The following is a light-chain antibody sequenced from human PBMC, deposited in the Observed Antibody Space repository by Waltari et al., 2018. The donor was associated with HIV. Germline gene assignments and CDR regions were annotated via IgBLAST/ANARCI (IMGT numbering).Light chain of an antibody. CDR1: QSLLHSDGKTY. CDR2: EVS. CDR3: MQSLQVLGT. V-gene: IGKV2D-29*01. J-gene: IGKJ2*01. Sequence: ILLTQSPVSLSVTPGQPASISCTSSQSLLHSDGKTYLYWYLKRPGQPPQLLMYEVSNRFSGVSERFSGSGSGTNFTLRITRVEAGDVETYYCMQSLQVLGTFGQGTKLEI.